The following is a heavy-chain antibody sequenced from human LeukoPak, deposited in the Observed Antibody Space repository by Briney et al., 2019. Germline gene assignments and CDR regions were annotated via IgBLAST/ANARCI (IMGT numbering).Heavy chain of an antibody. CDR3: ARGLFGSGSCPDY. CDR2: VWRGGSNR. V-gene: IGHV3-33*01. D-gene: IGHD3-10*01. Sequence: GVSLRLSCTAPGLTFSSYAVHWIRQSRGKGLEGVALVWRGGSNRYYSEAVKGRFTISRDNSKNTVYLQINSLRAEDPAVYYCARGLFGSGSCPDYWGQGTRVTVSS. J-gene: IGHJ4*02. CDR1: GLTFSSYA.